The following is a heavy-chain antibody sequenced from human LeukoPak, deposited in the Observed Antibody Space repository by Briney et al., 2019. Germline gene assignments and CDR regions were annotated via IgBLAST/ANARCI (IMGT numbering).Heavy chain of an antibody. CDR3: ARDSLAAAGNPSPFDP. CDR1: GGTFSSYA. CDR2: IIPILGIA. J-gene: IGHJ5*02. Sequence: SVKVSCKASGGTFSSYAISWVRQAPGQGLEWMGRIIPILGIANYAQKFQGRVTITADKPTSTAYMELSSLRSEDTAVYYCARDSLAAAGNPSPFDPWGQGTLVTVSS. V-gene: IGHV1-69*04. D-gene: IGHD6-13*01.